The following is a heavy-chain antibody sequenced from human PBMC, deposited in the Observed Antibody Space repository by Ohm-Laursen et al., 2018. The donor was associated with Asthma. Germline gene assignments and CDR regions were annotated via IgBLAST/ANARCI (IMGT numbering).Heavy chain of an antibody. V-gene: IGHV4-30-4*01. J-gene: IGHJ4*02. Sequence: SQTLSLTCSVSGGSISTDDYYWSWIRQSPGKGLEWIGYIYRSASTYSNPSLTSLVTISGDTSKNQFSLKLASVTAADTAVYYCARGPMHDYYFDTWGQGTLVTVSS. D-gene: IGHD1-1*01. CDR2: IYRSAST. CDR1: GGSISTDDYY. CDR3: ARGPMHDYYFDT.